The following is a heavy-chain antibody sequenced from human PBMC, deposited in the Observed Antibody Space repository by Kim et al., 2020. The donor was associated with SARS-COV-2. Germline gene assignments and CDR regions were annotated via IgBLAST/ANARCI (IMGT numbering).Heavy chain of an antibody. CDR1: GFTFDDYA. CDR3: AKGADYGSGSYSYYGMDV. J-gene: IGHJ6*02. CDR2: ISWNSGSI. Sequence: GGSLRLSCAASGFTFDDYAMHWVRQAPGKGLEWVSGISWNSGSIGYADSVKGRFTISRDNAKNSLYLQMNSLRAEDTALYYCAKGADYGSGSYSYYGMDVWGQGTTVTVSS. V-gene: IGHV3-9*01. D-gene: IGHD3-10*01.